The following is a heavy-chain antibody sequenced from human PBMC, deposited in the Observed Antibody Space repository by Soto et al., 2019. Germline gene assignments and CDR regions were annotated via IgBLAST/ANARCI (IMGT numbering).Heavy chain of an antibody. V-gene: IGHV1-8*01. CDR2: MNPNSGNT. Sequence: QVQLVQSGAEVKKPGASVKVSCKASGYTFTSYDINWVRQATGQGLEWMGWMNPNSGNTGYAQKLQSRVNMTRHTSISTAYRELSSLRSDDTAVYYCASSGSGWSLYCGQGTLVTVSS. CDR1: GYTFTSYD. J-gene: IGHJ4*02. CDR3: ASSGSGWSLY. D-gene: IGHD6-19*01.